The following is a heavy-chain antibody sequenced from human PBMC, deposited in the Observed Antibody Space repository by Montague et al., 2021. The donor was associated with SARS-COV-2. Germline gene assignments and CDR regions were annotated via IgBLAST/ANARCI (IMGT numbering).Heavy chain of an antibody. J-gene: IGHJ3*02. V-gene: IGHV4-59*12. CDR1: GGSISSYY. CDR3: ARDTGISGAFDI. Sequence: SETLSLTCTVSGGSISSYYWSWIRQPPGKGLEWIGYIYYSGSTYYNPSLKSRATISVDTSKNQFSLKLSSVTAADTAVYYCARDTGISGAFDIWGQGTMVTVSS. CDR2: IYYSGST. D-gene: IGHD2-15*01.